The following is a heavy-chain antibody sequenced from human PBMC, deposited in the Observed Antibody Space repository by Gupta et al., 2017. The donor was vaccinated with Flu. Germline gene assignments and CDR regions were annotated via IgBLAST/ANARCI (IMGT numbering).Heavy chain of an antibody. V-gene: IGHV3-33*01. Sequence: QVQLVESGGGVVQPGRSLRLSCAASGFTFSSYGMHWVRQAPGKGLEWVAVIWYDGSNKYYADSVKGRFTISRDNSKNTLYLQMNSLRAEDTAVYYCARDREAAAGPDLGDDHYFDYWGQGTLVTVSS. CDR2: IWYDGSNK. J-gene: IGHJ4*02. D-gene: IGHD6-13*01. CDR1: GFTFSSYG. CDR3: ARDREAAAGPDLGDDHYFDY.